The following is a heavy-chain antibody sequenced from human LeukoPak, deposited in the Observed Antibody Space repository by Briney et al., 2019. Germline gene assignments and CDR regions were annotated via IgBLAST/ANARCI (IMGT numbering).Heavy chain of an antibody. Sequence: PGRSLRLSCAASGFSFISHGMHWVRQAPGKGLEWVAVIWYDGSIKYYADSVKGRFTISRDNSKNTLFLQMNSLRTEDTAVYYCARDFVAYDSSGYPPFVDYWGQGTLVTVSS. CDR1: GFSFISHG. V-gene: IGHV3-33*01. CDR2: IWYDGSIK. CDR3: ARDFVAYDSSGYPPFVDY. D-gene: IGHD3-22*01. J-gene: IGHJ4*02.